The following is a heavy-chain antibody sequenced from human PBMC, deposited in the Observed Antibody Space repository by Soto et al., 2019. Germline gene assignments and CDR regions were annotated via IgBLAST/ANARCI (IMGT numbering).Heavy chain of an antibody. D-gene: IGHD3-22*01. V-gene: IGHV1-69*13. CDR1: GGTFSSYA. CDR2: IIPIFGTT. CDR3: ATDYYDSSGYPRAFDY. Sequence: SVKVSCKASGGTFSSYAISWVRQAPGHGLEWMGGIIPIFGTTNYAQKFQGRVTITADDSTSTAYMELSSLRSEDTAVYYCATDYYDSSGYPRAFDYWGQGTLVTVSS. J-gene: IGHJ4*02.